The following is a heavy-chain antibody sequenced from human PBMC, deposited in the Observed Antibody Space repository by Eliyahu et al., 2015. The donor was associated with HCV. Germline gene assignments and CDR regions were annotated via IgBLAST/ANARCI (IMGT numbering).Heavy chain of an antibody. Sequence: EVQLVQSGAEVKKPGESLRISCKGSGYSFTSYWISWVRQVPGKGLEWMGRIDPSDSYTNYSPSFQGHVTISADKSISTAYLQWSSLKASDTAMYYCAKRNYDFWSGYWSHDYWGQGTLVTVSS. CDR3: AKRNYDFWSGYWSHDY. CDR2: IDPSDSYT. V-gene: IGHV5-10-1*03. CDR1: GYSFTSYW. D-gene: IGHD3-3*01. J-gene: IGHJ4*02.